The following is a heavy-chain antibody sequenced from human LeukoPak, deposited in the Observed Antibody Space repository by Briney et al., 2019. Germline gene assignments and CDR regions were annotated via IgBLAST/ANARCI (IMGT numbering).Heavy chain of an antibody. CDR1: GLTFRNYW. Sequence: PGGCLRLSCAASGLTFRNYWMGWVRQAPGKGLGWVAKTKPDGSAEYYADSVRGRFTTSRDNANNFLYLQMNRLRAEDTAVYYCARDGGLKTNFDYWGQGTLVTVSS. D-gene: IGHD2-15*01. CDR3: ARDGGLKTNFDY. J-gene: IGHJ4*02. CDR2: TKPDGSAE. V-gene: IGHV3-7*01.